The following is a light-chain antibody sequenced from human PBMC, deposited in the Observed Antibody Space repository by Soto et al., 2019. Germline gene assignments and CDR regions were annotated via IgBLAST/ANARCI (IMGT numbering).Light chain of an antibody. Sequence: DIQMTQFPSTLSASVGDSVTITCRASQSISTWLAWYQQRPGKPPKLLIYGASSLESGVPSRFSGSASGTDFTLSISSLQPDDFATYYCQQYNTYPRTFGQGTKVEV. CDR1: QSISTW. J-gene: IGKJ1*01. CDR3: QQYNTYPRT. V-gene: IGKV1-5*01. CDR2: GAS.